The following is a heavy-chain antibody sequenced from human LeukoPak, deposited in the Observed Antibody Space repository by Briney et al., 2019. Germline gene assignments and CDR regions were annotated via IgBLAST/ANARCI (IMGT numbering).Heavy chain of an antibody. CDR2: IRNDGTNT. V-gene: IGHV3-30*02. CDR1: EFTFSSYG. D-gene: IGHD6-19*01. CDR3: AKRISSGWSYYFDY. Sequence: GGSLRLSCAASEFTFSSYGMHWVRQAPGKGLEWVAFIRNDGTNTYYADSVKGRFTISRDNSKNTLYLQMNRLRAEDTAVYYCAKRISSGWSYYFDYWGQGTLVTVSS. J-gene: IGHJ4*02.